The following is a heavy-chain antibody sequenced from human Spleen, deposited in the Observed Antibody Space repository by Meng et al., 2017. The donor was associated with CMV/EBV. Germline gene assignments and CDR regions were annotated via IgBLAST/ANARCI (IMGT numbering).Heavy chain of an antibody. Sequence: SETLSLTCVIYGGSFSDYFWSWVRQPPGKGLEWIGEINHSGSTNYNASLKSRVTISVDTSKNQFSLKLSSVTAADTAVYYCASKSIVGATIDYWGQGTLVTVSS. CDR1: GGSFSDYF. V-gene: IGHV4-34*01. CDR3: ASKSIVGATIDY. D-gene: IGHD1-26*01. CDR2: INHSGST. J-gene: IGHJ4*02.